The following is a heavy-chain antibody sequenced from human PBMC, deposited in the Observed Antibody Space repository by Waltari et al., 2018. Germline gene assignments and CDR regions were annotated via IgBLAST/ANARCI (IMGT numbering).Heavy chain of an antibody. CDR1: GGTFSSYA. D-gene: IGHD2-2*01. CDR3: ARGYCSSTSCPNWFDP. V-gene: IGHV1-69*01. J-gene: IGHJ5*02. Sequence: QVQLVQSGAEVKKPGSSVKVSCKASGGTFSSYAISWVRPATGQGLEWMGGIIPICGTANYAQKFQGRVTITADESTSTAYMELSSLRAEDTAVYYCARGYCSSTSCPNWFDPWGQGTLVTVSS. CDR2: IIPICGTA.